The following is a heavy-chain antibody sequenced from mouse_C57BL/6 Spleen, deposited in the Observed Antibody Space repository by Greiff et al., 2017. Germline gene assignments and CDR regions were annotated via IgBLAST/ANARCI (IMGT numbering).Heavy chain of an antibody. Sequence: QVQLQQPGAELVKPGASVKMSCKASGYTFTSYWITWVKQRPGQGLEWIGDIYPGSGSPNYNEKFKSKSTLTVDTSSSPAYMQLSSLTSEDSAVYYCARTAAQATEYPFDYAMDYWGQGTSVTVAS. CDR1: GYTFTSYW. V-gene: IGHV1-55*01. D-gene: IGHD3-2*02. J-gene: IGHJ4*01. CDR2: IYPGSGSP. CDR3: ARTAAQATEYPFDYAMDY.